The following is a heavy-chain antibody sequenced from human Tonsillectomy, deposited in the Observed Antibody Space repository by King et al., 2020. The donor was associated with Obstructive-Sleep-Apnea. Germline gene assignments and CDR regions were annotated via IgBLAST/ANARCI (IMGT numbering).Heavy chain of an antibody. D-gene: IGHD2-21*02. CDR2: IYHRWGT. Sequence: QLQESGPGLVKPSGTLSLTCAVSGGSISSSNWWNWVRQHPGTGLEWIGEIYHRWGTNYNPSLKSRVTISGYKSQHQFSLKLSSLTAADTAVYYCARVRWRPYYYGLDVWGQGTTVTVSS. V-gene: IGHV4-4*02. CDR3: ARVRWRPYYYGLDV. CDR1: GGSISSSNW. J-gene: IGHJ6*02.